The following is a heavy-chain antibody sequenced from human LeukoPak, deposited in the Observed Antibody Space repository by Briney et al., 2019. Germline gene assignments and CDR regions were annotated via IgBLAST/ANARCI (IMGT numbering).Heavy chain of an antibody. V-gene: IGHV4-30-4*01. Sequence: SETLSLTCNVSGVSIISDDYYWICIPQSPGKDLEWIVYIYYTGTSYYNPHLKRRVNMARDTSKNQFPIKLNSVTAADTAVYYWARNIGGVTPPFYWSQGNPVTVSS. D-gene: IGHD2-21*02. CDR3: ARNIGGVTPPFY. J-gene: IGHJ4*02. CDR2: IYYTGTS. CDR1: GVSIISDDYY.